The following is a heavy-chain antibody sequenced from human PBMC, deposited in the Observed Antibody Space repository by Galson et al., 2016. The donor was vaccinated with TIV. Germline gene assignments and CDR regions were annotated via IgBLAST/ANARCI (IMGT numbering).Heavy chain of an antibody. CDR2: VYHSGST. CDR3: ARAFSMRRKYYFDT. Sequence: TLSLTCSVSGGAMNTGVYSWSWVRQSPGKGLEWIGYVYHSGSTYYNPSLKSRVSMSVDRSQKKFSLKLTSVTAADTAVYYCARAFSMRRKYYFDTWGQGALVFVSS. D-gene: IGHD2/OR15-2a*01. J-gene: IGHJ4*02. V-gene: IGHV4-30-2*06. CDR1: GGAMNTGVYS.